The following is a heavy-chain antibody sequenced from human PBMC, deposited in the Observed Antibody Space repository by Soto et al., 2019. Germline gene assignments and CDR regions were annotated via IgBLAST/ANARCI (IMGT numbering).Heavy chain of an antibody. J-gene: IGHJ4*02. D-gene: IGHD3-10*01. CDR3: ASIGNYYGSGSYREYYFDY. Sequence: GASVKVSCKASGYTFTSYDINWVRQATGQGLEWMGWMNPNSGNTGYAQKFQGRVTMTRNTSISTAYMELSSLRSEDTAVYYCASIGNYYGSGSYREYYFDYWGQGTLVTVSS. V-gene: IGHV1-8*01. CDR2: MNPNSGNT. CDR1: GYTFTSYD.